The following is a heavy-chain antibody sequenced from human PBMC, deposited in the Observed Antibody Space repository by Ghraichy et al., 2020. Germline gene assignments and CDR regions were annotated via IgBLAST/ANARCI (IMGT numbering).Heavy chain of an antibody. CDR3: ARKTYWWEQLVSPIEYFDY. Sequence: SETLSLTCTVSGGSISSGGYYWSWIRQHPGKGLEWIGYIYYSGSTYYNPSLKSRVTISVDTSKNQFSLKLSSVTAADTAVYYCARKTYWWEQLVSPIEYFDYWGQGTLVTVSS. J-gene: IGHJ4*02. V-gene: IGHV4-31*03. D-gene: IGHD6-6*01. CDR2: IYYSGST. CDR1: GGSISSGGYY.